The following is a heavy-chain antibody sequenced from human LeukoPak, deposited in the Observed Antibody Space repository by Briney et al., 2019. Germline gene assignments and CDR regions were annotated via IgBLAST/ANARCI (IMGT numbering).Heavy chain of an antibody. D-gene: IGHD1-26*01. J-gene: IGHJ4*02. V-gene: IGHV1-69*13. CDR3: ARARGGSYLYYFDY. Sequence: ASVKVSCKASGGIFRNYAISWVRQAPGQGLEWMGGIIPIFGTGSNAQKFQGRVTITADESTSTAYMELSSLRSEDTAVYYCARARGGSYLYYFDYWGQGTLVTVSS. CDR1: GGIFRNYA. CDR2: IIPIFGTG.